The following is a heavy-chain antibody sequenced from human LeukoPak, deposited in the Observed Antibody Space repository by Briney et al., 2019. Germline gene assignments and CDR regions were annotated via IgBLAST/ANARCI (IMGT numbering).Heavy chain of an antibody. CDR3: AKGAVSGIVGATSLDF. Sequence: ASVKVSCKASGYTLTSYGISWVRQAPGQGLEGMGWISAYNGNTNYPQKLQGRVTMTTDTSTSTAHIELRSLRSDDTPVCYLAKGAVSGIVGATSLDFWGQGTLVTVSS. V-gene: IGHV1-18*01. D-gene: IGHD1-26*01. J-gene: IGHJ4*02. CDR2: ISAYNGNT. CDR1: GYTLTSYG.